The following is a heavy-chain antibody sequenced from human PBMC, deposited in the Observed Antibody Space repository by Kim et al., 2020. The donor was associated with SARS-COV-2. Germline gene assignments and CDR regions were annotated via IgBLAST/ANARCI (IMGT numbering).Heavy chain of an antibody. CDR2: IGTTDDT. J-gene: IGHJ3*02. Sequence: GGSLRLSCAASGFTFSSYDMHWVRQATGKGLEWVSAIGTTDDTYYPGAVKGRFTISRENAKNSLYLQMNSLRAGDTAVYYCAIWSFRAGSDAFDIWGEG. V-gene: IGHV3-13*01. CDR3: AIWSFRAGSDAFDI. D-gene: IGHD3-16*02. CDR1: GFTFSSYD.